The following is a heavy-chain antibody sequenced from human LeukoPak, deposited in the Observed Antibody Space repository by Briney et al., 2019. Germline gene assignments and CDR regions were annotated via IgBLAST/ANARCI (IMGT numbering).Heavy chain of an antibody. Sequence: GGSLRLSCAASGFMFSRYWMSWVRQAPGKGLEWVANIRQDGATKYYVDSVRGRFTISRDNAKNSLYLQMNSLRDEDTAVYYCARGGGSGSYSNYWGQGTLVTVSS. CDR2: IRQDGATK. V-gene: IGHV3-7*02. CDR3: ARGGGSGSYSNY. D-gene: IGHD3-10*01. J-gene: IGHJ4*02. CDR1: GFMFSRYW.